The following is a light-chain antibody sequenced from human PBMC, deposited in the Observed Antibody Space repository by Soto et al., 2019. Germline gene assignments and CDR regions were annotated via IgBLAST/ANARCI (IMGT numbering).Light chain of an antibody. J-gene: IGKJ1*01. Sequence: DIQMTQSPSSLSASVGDRVTITCRASQSISTYLNWFQQRPGKAPKLLIYAASTLQGGVPARFSGSGSGTDFTLTISSLQSEDFATYYCQHSFASLRTFGQGTTVEI. CDR1: QSISTY. V-gene: IGKV1-39*01. CDR3: QHSFASLRT. CDR2: AAS.